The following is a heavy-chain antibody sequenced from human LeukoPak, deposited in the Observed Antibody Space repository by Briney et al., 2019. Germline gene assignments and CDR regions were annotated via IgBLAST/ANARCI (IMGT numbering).Heavy chain of an antibody. CDR2: TYFRSKWYH. CDR1: GDSLSGNTAA. Sequence: SQTLSLTCAISGDSLSGNTAAWNWIRQSPSRGLEWLGRTYFRSKWYHDYAVSVESRITLNPDTSKNQFSLQLNSVTPEDTAVYYCARARHNIHNGWAWYFDLWGRGTLVTVSS. J-gene: IGHJ2*01. V-gene: IGHV6-1*01. CDR3: ARARHNIHNGWAWYFDL. D-gene: IGHD6-19*01.